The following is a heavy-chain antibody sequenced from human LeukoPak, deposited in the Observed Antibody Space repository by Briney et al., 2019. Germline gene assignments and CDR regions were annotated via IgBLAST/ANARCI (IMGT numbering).Heavy chain of an antibody. CDR2: INHSGST. Sequence: SETLSLTCAVYGGSFSGYYWGWIRQPPGKGLEWIGEINHSGSTNYNPSLKSRVTISVDTYTHQFSLKPMSLTAADTAVYYCARFLSRYVWGSYRHHLYYFDSWGPGTLVTVSS. V-gene: IGHV4-34*01. CDR3: ARFLSRYVWGSYRHHLYYFDS. CDR1: GGSFSGYY. D-gene: IGHD3-16*02. J-gene: IGHJ4*02.